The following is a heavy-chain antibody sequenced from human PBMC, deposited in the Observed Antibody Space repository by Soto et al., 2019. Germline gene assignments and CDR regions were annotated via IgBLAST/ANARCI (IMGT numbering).Heavy chain of an antibody. CDR2: ISYDGSNK. V-gene: IGHV3-30*18. CDR3: AKALVGAHSYFDY. D-gene: IGHD1-26*01. J-gene: IGHJ4*02. Sequence: GGSLRLSCAASGFPFSSYGMHWVRQAPGKGLEWVAVISYDGSNKYYADSVKGRFTISREKSKNTLYLQMNSLRAEDTAVYYCAKALVGAHSYFDYWGQGTMVTVSS. CDR1: GFPFSSYG.